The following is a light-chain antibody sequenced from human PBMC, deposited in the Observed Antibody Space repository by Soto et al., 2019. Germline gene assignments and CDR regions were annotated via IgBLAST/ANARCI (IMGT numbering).Light chain of an antibody. CDR1: HSVSKN. CDR3: QHYNSYSEA. CDR2: GAS. Sequence: EIVMTQSPATLSVSPGERATLSCRASHSVSKNLAWYQHKPGQAPRLLIYGASTRATGIPARFNGSGSGTEFTLTISSLQPDDFATYYCQHYNSYSEAFGQGTKVDI. J-gene: IGKJ1*01. V-gene: IGKV3-15*01.